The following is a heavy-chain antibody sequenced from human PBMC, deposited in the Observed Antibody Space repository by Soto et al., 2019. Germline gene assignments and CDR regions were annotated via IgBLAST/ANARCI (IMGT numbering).Heavy chain of an antibody. J-gene: IGHJ4*02. Sequence: QVQLQESGPGLVKPSQTLSLTCTVSGGSISSGGYYWSWIRQHPGKGLEWIGYIYYSGRTYYNPSLKSRVTISVDTSKNQFSLKLSSVTAADTAVYYCARQSIGNPLFDYWGQGTLVTVSS. CDR1: GGSISSGGYY. CDR3: ARQSIGNPLFDY. D-gene: IGHD2-15*01. CDR2: IYYSGRT. V-gene: IGHV4-31*03.